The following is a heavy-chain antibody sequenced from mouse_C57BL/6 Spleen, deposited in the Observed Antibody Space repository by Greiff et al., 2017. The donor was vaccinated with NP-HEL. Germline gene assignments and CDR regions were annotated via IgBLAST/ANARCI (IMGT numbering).Heavy chain of an antibody. CDR1: GYTFTSYW. V-gene: IGHV1-74*01. CDR2: IHPSDSDT. CDR3: AIGNYDYDALAY. J-gene: IGHJ3*01. D-gene: IGHD2-4*01. Sequence: QVQLQQPGAELVKPGASVKVSCKASGYTFTSYWMHWVKQRPGQGLEWIGRIHPSDSDTNYNQQFKGKATLTVDKSSSTAYMQLSSLTSEDSAVYYCAIGNYDYDALAYWGQGTLVTVSA.